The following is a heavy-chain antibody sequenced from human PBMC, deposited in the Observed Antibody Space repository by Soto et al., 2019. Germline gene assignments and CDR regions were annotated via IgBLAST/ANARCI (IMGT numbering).Heavy chain of an antibody. V-gene: IGHV4-59*01. Sequence: QVQLQESGPGLVKPSETLSLTCTVSRGSITNFYWSWIRQPPGKGLEWIGSIYYSGSTNYNPSLPSRLTISLDTSKNQFSRKLSSVIAADTAVYYCARVGNWNSFDYWGQGTLVTVSS. J-gene: IGHJ4*02. CDR2: IYYSGST. D-gene: IGHD1-1*01. CDR1: RGSITNFY. CDR3: ARVGNWNSFDY.